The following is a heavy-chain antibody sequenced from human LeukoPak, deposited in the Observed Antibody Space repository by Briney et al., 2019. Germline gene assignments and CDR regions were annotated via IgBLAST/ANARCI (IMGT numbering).Heavy chain of an antibody. CDR3: ASSVGYGDALDY. CDR2: IYYSGST. Sequence: SETLSLTCTVSGGSISSYYWSWIRQPPGKGLEWIGYIYYSGSTNYNPSLKSRVTISVDTSKNQFSLKLSSVTAADTAVYYCASSVGYGDALDYWGQGTLVTVSS. V-gene: IGHV4-59*12. J-gene: IGHJ4*02. D-gene: IGHD4-17*01. CDR1: GGSISSYY.